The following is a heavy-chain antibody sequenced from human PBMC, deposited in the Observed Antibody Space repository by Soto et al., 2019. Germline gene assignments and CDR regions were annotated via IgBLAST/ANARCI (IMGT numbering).Heavy chain of an antibody. V-gene: IGHV1-24*01. D-gene: IGHD5-12*01. CDR1: GYTLTELS. J-gene: IGHJ6*02. CDR2: FDPEDGET. CDR3: ARGSQKMATYYYGMDV. Sequence: QVQLVQSGAEVKKPGASVKVSCKVSGYTLTELSMHWVRQAPGKGLEWMGGFDPEDGETIYAQKFQGRVTMTXXTXTXTAYMELSSLRSEDTAVYYCARGSQKMATYYYGMDVWGQGTTVTVSS.